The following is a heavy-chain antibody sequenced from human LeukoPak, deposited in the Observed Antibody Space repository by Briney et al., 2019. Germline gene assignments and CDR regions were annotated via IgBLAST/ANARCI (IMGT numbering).Heavy chain of an antibody. D-gene: IGHD6-19*01. CDR2: ISGSGDNT. J-gene: IGHJ4*02. Sequence: GSLRLSCAASGFSFSSYAMSWVRQAPGKGLEWVSSISGSGDNTYYAESVKGRFTISRDNSKNTLFLQMNSLRAEDTAVFYCAKRSGYTTGWFFDFWGQGTLVTVST. CDR3: AKRSGYTTGWFFDF. CDR1: GFSFSSYA. V-gene: IGHV3-23*01.